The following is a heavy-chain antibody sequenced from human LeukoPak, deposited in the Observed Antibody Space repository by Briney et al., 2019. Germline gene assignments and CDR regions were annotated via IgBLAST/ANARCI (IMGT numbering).Heavy chain of an antibody. CDR1: GGSISSSSYY. CDR3: ARESLMITFGGVIVMGYYFDY. V-gene: IGHV4-39*07. J-gene: IGHJ4*02. D-gene: IGHD3-16*02. CDR2: IYYSGST. Sequence: SETLSLTCTVSGGSISSSSYYWGWIRQPPGKGLEWIGSIYYSGSTYYNPSLKSRVTTSVDTSKNQFSLKLSSVTAADTAVYYCARESLMITFGGVIVMGYYFDYWGQGTLVTVSS.